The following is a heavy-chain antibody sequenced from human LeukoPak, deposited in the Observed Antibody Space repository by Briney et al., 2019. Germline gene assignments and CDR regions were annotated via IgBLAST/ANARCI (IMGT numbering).Heavy chain of an antibody. J-gene: IGHJ4*02. CDR3: MGDYCTSTSCSTTF. D-gene: IGHD2-2*02. V-gene: IGHV3-21*01. CDR2: ISNTRTYI. CDR1: GFSFSDYS. Sequence: PGGSLRLSCDASGFSFSDYSMNWVRQAPGKGLEWVSSISNTRTYIYYADSVKGRFTISRDNAKRSLYLQMNSLRAEDTAVYYCMGDYCTSTSCSTTFWGQGTLVTVSS.